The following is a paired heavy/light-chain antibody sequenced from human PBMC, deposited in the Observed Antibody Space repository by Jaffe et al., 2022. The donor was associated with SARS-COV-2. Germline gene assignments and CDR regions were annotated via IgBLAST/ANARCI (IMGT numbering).Light chain of an antibody. V-gene: IGLV1-36*01. J-gene: IGLJ3*02. Sequence: QSVVTQPPSVSAAPRQRVTISCSGSSSNIGNNAVNWYQQLPGKAPKLLIYYDDLLPSGVSDRFSGSKSGTSASLAISGLQSEDEADYYCAVWDDSVSGPVFGGGTKLTVL. CDR3: AVWDDSVSGPV. CDR1: SSNIGNNA. CDR2: YDD.
Heavy chain of an antibody. J-gene: IGHJ4*02. D-gene: IGHD6-13*01. V-gene: IGHV4-4*09. CDR1: NDSIKSDY. Sequence: QVQLQESGPGLVKPSETLSLTCTVSNDSIKSDYWTWIRQPPGKGLEWIGYIKFDVITNFNPSLKSRVTISVDTSNNLFSLRMTSVTATDTAVYYCAKGMEGHEVWGQGTLVTVSS. CDR3: AKGMEGHEV. CDR2: IKFDVIT.